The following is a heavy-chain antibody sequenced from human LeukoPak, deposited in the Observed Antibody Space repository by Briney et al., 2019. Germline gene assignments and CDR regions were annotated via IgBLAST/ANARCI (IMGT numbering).Heavy chain of an antibody. CDR2: TYYRSKWYN. CDR1: GDSVSSNSAA. Sequence: SQTLSLTCAISGDSVSSNSAAWNWIRQSPSRGLEWLGGTYYRSKWYNDYAVSVKSRITINPDTSKNQFSLQLNSVTPEDTAVYYCARGVLIVVVSLGEWFDPWGQGTLVTVSS. CDR3: ARGVLIVVVSLGEWFDP. D-gene: IGHD3-22*01. J-gene: IGHJ5*02. V-gene: IGHV6-1*01.